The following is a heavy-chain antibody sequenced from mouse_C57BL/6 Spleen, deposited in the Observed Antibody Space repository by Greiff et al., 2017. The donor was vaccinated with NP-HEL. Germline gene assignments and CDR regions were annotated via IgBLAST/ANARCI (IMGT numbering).Heavy chain of an antibody. D-gene: IGHD4-1*01. CDR3: ARRELGLWWFAY. CDR2: ISYSGST. V-gene: IGHV3-1*01. Sequence: EVKLQESGPGMVKPSQSLSLTCTVTGYSITSGYDWHWIRHFPGNKLEWMGYISYSGSTNYNPSLKSRISITHDTSKNHVFLKLNSVTTEDTATYYCARRELGLWWFAYWGQGTLVTVSA. CDR1: GYSITSGYD. J-gene: IGHJ3*01.